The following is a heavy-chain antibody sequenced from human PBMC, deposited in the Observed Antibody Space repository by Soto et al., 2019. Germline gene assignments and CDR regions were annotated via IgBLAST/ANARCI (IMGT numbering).Heavy chain of an antibody. CDR1: GXTLAELS. CDR3: ATPYRSSWYYFDY. Sequence: AASVKVSCKVSGXTLAELSMHWGRQAPGKGLEWMGGFDPEDGETIYAQKFQGRVTMTEDTSTDTAYMELSSLRSEDTAVYYCATPYRSSWYYFDYWGQGTLVTVSS. V-gene: IGHV1-24*01. J-gene: IGHJ4*02. CDR2: FDPEDGET. D-gene: IGHD6-13*01.